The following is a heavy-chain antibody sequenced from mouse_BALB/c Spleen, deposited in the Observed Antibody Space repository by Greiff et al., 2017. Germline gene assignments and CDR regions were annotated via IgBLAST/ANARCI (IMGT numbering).Heavy chain of an antibody. D-gene: IGHD3-3*01. V-gene: IGHV1-15*01. CDR2: IDPETGGT. CDR1: GYTFTDYE. Sequence: VQLQQSGAELVRPGASVTLSCKASGYTFTDYEMHWVKQTPVHGLEWIGAIDPETGGTAYNQKFKGKATLTADKSSSTAYMELRSLTSEDSAVYYCTRGGLGGAMDYWGQGTSVTVSS. CDR3: TRGGLGGAMDY. J-gene: IGHJ4*01.